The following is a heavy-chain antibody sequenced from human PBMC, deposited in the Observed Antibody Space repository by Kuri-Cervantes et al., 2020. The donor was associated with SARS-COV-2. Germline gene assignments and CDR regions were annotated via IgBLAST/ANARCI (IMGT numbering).Heavy chain of an antibody. CDR2: ISYDGSSK. Sequence: GGSLRLSCAASGFTFSSYAMHWVRQAPGEGLEWVAVISYDGSSKYYADSVKGRFTISRDNSKNTLYLQMNSLRAEDTAVYYCARAGGGSYYGWFDPWGQGTLVTVSS. CDR1: GFTFSSYA. D-gene: IGHD1-26*01. J-gene: IGHJ5*02. CDR3: ARAGGGSYYGWFDP. V-gene: IGHV3-30-3*01.